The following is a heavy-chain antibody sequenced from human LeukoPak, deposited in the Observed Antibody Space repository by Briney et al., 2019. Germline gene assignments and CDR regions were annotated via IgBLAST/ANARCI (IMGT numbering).Heavy chain of an antibody. CDR1: GFTFSSSA. J-gene: IGHJ4*02. V-gene: IGHV3-30*04. D-gene: IGHD2-2*02. CDR2: ISYDGSNK. CDR3: ARGSLGHCDSTSCFTQSDY. Sequence: GGSLRLSCAASGFTFSSSAIHWVRQAPGKGLEWVAVISYDGSNKNYADSVKGRFTISRDNSKNTLYLQMNSLRAEDTAVYYCARGSLGHCDSTSCFTQSDYWGQGTLVTVSS.